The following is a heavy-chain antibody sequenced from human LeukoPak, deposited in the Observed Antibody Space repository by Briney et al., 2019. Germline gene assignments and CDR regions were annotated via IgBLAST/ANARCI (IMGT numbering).Heavy chain of an antibody. CDR3: AKDAGITMIVVVIPEGYFDY. Sequence: GGSLRLSCAASGFTFSSYAMSWVRQAPGKGLEWVSAISGSGGSTYYADSVKGRFTISRDNSKNTLYLQMNRLRAEDTAVYYCAKDAGITMIVVVIPEGYFDYWGQGTLVTVSS. V-gene: IGHV3-23*01. CDR1: GFTFSSYA. CDR2: ISGSGGST. J-gene: IGHJ4*02. D-gene: IGHD3-22*01.